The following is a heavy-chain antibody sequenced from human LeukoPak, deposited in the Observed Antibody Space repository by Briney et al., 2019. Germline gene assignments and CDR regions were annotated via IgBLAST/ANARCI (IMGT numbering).Heavy chain of an antibody. CDR3: AKVALPWWEDSFFDY. V-gene: IGHV3-9*03. J-gene: IGHJ4*02. CDR1: GFTFDDYA. CDR2: ISWNSGSI. D-gene: IGHD1-26*01. Sequence: GGSLRLSCAASGFTFDDYAMHWVRQAPGKGLEWVSGISWNSGSIGYADSVKGRFTISRDNAKNSLYLQMNSLRAEDMALYYCAKVALPWWEDSFFDYWGQGTLVTVSS.